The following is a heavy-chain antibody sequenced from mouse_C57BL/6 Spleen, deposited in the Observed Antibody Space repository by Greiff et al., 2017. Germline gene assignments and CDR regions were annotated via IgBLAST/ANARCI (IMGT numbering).Heavy chain of an antibody. V-gene: IGHV5-6*01. CDR1: GFTFSSYG. J-gene: IGHJ3*01. CDR2: ISSGGSYT. CDR3: ARHEAY. Sequence: DVHLVESGGDLVKPGGSLKLSCAASGFTFSSYGMSWVRQTPDKRLEWVATISSGGSYTYYPDSVKGRFTISRDNAKNTLYLQMSSLKSEDTAMYYCARHEAYWGQGTLVTVSA.